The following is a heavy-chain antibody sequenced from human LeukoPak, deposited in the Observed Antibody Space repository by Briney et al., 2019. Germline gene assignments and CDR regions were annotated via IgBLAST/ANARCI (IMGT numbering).Heavy chain of an antibody. CDR3: ARGDVYFDY. Sequence: GGSLRLSCAASGLTFSNYAMSWVRQAPGMGLEWVSAISGSGGNTDYADSVEGRFTISRDNSKNMLYLQMNSLRAEDTAVYYCARGDVYFDYWGQGTLVTVSS. J-gene: IGHJ4*02. D-gene: IGHD2-21*02. CDR2: ISGSGGNT. CDR1: GLTFSNYA. V-gene: IGHV3-23*01.